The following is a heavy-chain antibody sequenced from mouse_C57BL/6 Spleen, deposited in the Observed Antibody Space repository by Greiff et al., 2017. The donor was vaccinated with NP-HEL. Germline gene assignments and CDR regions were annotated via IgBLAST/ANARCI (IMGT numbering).Heavy chain of an antibody. CDR3: AKRSSNNWYFDV. Sequence: QVHVKQSGPGLVQPSQSLSITCTVSGFSLTSYGVHWVRQSPGKGLEWLGVIWKGGSTDYNAAFMSRLSITKDNSKSQVFVKMNSLQADDTAIYYCAKRSSNNWYFDVWGTGTTVTVSS. V-gene: IGHV2-5*01. CDR1: GFSLTSYG. J-gene: IGHJ1*03. D-gene: IGHD2-5*01. CDR2: IWKGGST.